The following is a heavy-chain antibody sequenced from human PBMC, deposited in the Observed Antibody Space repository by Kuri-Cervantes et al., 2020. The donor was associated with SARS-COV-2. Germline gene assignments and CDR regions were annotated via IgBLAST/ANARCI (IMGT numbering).Heavy chain of an antibody. CDR3: ARVARYYYYMDV. Sequence: LSLTCAASGFTFSDYYMSWIRQAPGKGPEWVSYISSSGSTIYYADSVKGRFTISRDNAKNSLYLQMNSLRAEDTAVYYCARVARYYYYMDVWGKGTTVTVSS. J-gene: IGHJ6*03. CDR2: ISSSGSTI. V-gene: IGHV3-11*04. CDR1: GFTFSDYY.